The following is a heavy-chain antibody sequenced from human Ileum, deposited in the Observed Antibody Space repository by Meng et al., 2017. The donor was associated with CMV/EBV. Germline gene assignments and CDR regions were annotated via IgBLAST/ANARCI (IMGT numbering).Heavy chain of an antibody. Sequence: LEEAGLGMVTHSCSLSLTCTVSGGSSRSNSYSWGWIRQPPGKGLEWIGNIYYSGLTSYNPSLKSRVTISVDTSKNQFSLKLSSVTAADTAVFYCARVWANGEGWFDPWGQGSLVTVSS. V-gene: IGHV4-39*07. D-gene: IGHD2-8*01. J-gene: IGHJ5*02. CDR2: IYYSGLT. CDR3: ARVWANGEGWFDP. CDR1: GGSSRSNSYS.